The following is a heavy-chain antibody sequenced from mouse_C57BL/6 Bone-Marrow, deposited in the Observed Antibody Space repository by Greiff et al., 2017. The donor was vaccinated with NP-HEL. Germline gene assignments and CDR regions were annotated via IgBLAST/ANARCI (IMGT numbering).Heavy chain of an antibody. CDR3: TDYSSYRFDY. CDR1: GYTFTDYE. Sequence: VKVVESGAELVRPGASVTLSCKASGYTFTDYEMHWVKQTPVHGLEWIGAIDPETGGTAYNQKFTGKAILTADKSSSTAYKELRSLTSEDSADYYCTDYSSYRFDYGGQGTTLTVSS. V-gene: IGHV1-15*01. D-gene: IGHD2-5*01. J-gene: IGHJ2*01. CDR2: IDPETGGT.